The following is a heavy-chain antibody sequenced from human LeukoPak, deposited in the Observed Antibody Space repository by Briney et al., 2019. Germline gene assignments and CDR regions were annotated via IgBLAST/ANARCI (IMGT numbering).Heavy chain of an antibody. Sequence: ASVKVSCKASGYTFTNYGFSWVRQAPGHGLEWMGWISAYNGNTNHAQKLQGRVTMTTDTSTSTAYMELRSLRFDDTAVYYCARDGGITVAADDYWGQGTLVTVSS. V-gene: IGHV1-18*01. CDR2: ISAYNGNT. CDR1: GYTFTNYG. J-gene: IGHJ4*02. CDR3: ARDGGITVAADDY. D-gene: IGHD6-19*01.